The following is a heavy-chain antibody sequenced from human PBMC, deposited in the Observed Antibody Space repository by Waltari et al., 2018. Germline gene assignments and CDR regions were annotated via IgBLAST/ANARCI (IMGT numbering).Heavy chain of an antibody. CDR2: IRYDGSNK. CDR3: APSDPEWFDP. J-gene: IGHJ5*02. CDR1: GFTFSSYG. Sequence: QVQLVESGGGVVQPGGSLRIACAASGFTFSSYGMHWVRQAPGKGLEWVAFIRYDGSNKYYADSVKGRFTISRDNSKNTLYLQMNSLRAEDTAVYYCAPSDPEWFDPWGQGTLVTVSS. V-gene: IGHV3-30*02.